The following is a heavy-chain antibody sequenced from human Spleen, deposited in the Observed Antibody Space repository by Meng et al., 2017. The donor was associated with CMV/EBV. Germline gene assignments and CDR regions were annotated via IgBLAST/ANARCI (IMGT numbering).Heavy chain of an antibody. D-gene: IGHD6-19*01. V-gene: IGHV3-74*01. Sequence: GGSLRLSCAASGFTFSSYWMHWVRQAPGKGLVWVSRINSDDNSTRYADSVKGRFTASRDNAKNTLYPQMNSLRAEDTAVYYCARNSGWDLPDYWGQGTLVTVSS. J-gene: IGHJ4*02. CDR3: ARNSGWDLPDY. CDR2: INSDDNST. CDR1: GFTFSSYW.